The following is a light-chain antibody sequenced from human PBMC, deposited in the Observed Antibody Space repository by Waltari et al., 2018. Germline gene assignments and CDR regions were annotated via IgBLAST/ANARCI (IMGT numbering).Light chain of an antibody. Sequence: NLMLTQPPAVSESPGKTVTLSCTRSSGSIVSSFVQWYQQRPGSAPTLVLYEDSQRPSEVPDRFSGSIDRSSNSASLTISGLTTEDEADYYCQSYDSAGVKVFGGGTKLTVL. J-gene: IGLJ2*01. V-gene: IGLV6-57*03. CDR1: SGSIVSSF. CDR2: EDS. CDR3: QSYDSAGVKV.